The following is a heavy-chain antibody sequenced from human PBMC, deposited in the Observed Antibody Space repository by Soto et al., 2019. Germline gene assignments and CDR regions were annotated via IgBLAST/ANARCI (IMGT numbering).Heavy chain of an antibody. CDR2: IYYSGSS. D-gene: IGHD4-17*01. V-gene: IGHV4-31*03. CDR3: ARGTTVTSYYFDY. J-gene: IGHJ4*02. CDR1: GGSISSGGYY. Sequence: QVQLQESGPGLVKPSQTLSLTCTVSGGSISSGGYYWSWIRQHPGKGLEWIGYIYYSGSSYYNPSLKSRVTISVDTSKNQFSLKLSSVTAADTAVYYCARGTTVTSYYFDYWGQGTLVTVSS.